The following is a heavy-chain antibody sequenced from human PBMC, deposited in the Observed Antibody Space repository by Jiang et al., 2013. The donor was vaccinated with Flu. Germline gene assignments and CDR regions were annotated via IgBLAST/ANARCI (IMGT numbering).Heavy chain of an antibody. J-gene: IGHJ2*01. CDR2: IRQDGIEK. CDR3: ARRYFDL. V-gene: IGHV3-7*03. Sequence: VQLLESGGGLVQPGGSLRLSCAASGFTFDSYWMHWVRQAPGKGLEWVANIRQDGIEKYHANSVKGRFTISRDNAKNSLYLQMNSLSAEDTAVYYCARRYFDLWGRGTLVTVSS. CDR1: GFTFDSYW.